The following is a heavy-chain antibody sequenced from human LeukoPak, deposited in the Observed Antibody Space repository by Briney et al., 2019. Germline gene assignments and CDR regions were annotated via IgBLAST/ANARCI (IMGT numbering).Heavy chain of an antibody. V-gene: IGHV4-59*12. Sequence: PSETLSLTCTVSGGSISTYYWNWIRQPPGKGLEWIGYFSYSGSTNHNPSLEGRVTISGDTSKNQFSLKLSSVTAADTAFYYCARTYSSSLVFDYWGQGTLVTVSS. CDR2: FSYSGST. J-gene: IGHJ4*02. CDR3: ARTYSSSLVFDY. D-gene: IGHD6-6*01. CDR1: GGSISTYY.